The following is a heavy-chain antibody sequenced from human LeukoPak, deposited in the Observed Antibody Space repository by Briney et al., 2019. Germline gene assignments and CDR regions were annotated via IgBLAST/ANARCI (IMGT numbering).Heavy chain of an antibody. V-gene: IGHV4-59*08. CDR3: ARTKDGYNLG. J-gene: IGHJ4*02. CDR2: IYYSGST. CDR1: GGSISSYY. Sequence: SETLSLTCTVSGGSISSYYWSWIRQPPGKGLEWIGYIYYSGSTNYNPSLKSRVTISVDTSKNQFSLKLSSVTAADTAVYYCARTKDGYNLGWGQGTLVTVSS. D-gene: IGHD5-24*01.